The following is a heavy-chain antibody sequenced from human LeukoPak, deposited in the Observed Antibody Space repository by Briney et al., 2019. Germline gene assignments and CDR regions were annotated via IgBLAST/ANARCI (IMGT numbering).Heavy chain of an antibody. D-gene: IGHD2-21*02. CDR2: ISSYGGST. V-gene: IGHV3-23*01. J-gene: IGHJ4*02. CDR1: GFTFSDYA. Sequence: GGSLRLSCAASGFTFSDYAMSWVRQAPGKGLDWVSTISSYGGSTYYADSVKGRFTISRDNSKNTLYLQMNSLRAEDTAVYFCAKDSPSVTATPHDSWGQGALVTVSS. CDR3: AKDSPSVTATPHDS.